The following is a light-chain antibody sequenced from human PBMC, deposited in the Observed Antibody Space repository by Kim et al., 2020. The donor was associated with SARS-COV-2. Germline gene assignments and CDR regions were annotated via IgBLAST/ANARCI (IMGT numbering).Light chain of an antibody. CDR1: QGVSST. J-gene: IGKJ5*01. CDR3: QPYNNWPPVT. CDR2: GAS. V-gene: IGKV3-15*01. Sequence: PGERATLPCRASQGVSSTLAWFQQKPGQAPRLLIYGASTRATGIPARFSGTGSGTEFTLTISSLQSEDFAVYYCQPYNNWPPVTFGQGTRLEIK.